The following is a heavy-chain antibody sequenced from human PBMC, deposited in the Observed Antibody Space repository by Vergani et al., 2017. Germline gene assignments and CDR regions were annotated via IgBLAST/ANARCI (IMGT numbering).Heavy chain of an antibody. J-gene: IGHJ4*01. CDR1: VFRVTTYY. CDR3: TRSECSGTKCYGHYFDL. Sequence: VVLLESGGGLAQPGGSLRVLCSASVFRVTTYYTSWVRQAPEKGMEWVSVIKSDGRTSYAESVRGRFTISRDTSRNAVYLQMNILGVEDTGVYYCTRSECSGTKCYGHYFDLWGHGILVTVSS. CDR2: IKSDGRT. D-gene: IGHD1-26*01. V-gene: IGHV3-66*02.